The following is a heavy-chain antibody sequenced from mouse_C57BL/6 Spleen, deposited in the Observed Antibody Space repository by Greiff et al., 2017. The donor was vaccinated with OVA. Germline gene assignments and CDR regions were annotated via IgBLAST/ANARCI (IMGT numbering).Heavy chain of an antibody. V-gene: IGHV1-82*01. CDR2: IYPGDGDT. CDR1: GYAFSSSW. Sequence: QVHVKQSGPELVKPGASVKISCKASGYAFSSSWMNWVKQRPGKGLEWIGRIYPGDGDTNYTGKFKGQATLTADKSSSTAYMQLSSLTSEDAAVYFCARSGDYDGFDYWGQGTTLTVSS. D-gene: IGHD2-4*01. J-gene: IGHJ2*01. CDR3: ARSGDYDGFDY.